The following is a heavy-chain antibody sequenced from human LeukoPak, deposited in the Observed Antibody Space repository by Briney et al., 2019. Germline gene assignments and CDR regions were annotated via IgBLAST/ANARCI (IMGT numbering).Heavy chain of an antibody. Sequence: GSSVKVSCKASGGTFITYAISWVRQAPGQGLEWMGGIIPIFGTANYAQKFQGRVTITTDESTSTASMELSSLRSEDTAVYYCARSSTGVKGDAFDIWGQGTMVTVSS. J-gene: IGHJ3*02. CDR3: ARSSTGVKGDAFDI. CDR2: IIPIFGTA. D-gene: IGHD1-14*01. V-gene: IGHV1-69*05. CDR1: GGTFITYA.